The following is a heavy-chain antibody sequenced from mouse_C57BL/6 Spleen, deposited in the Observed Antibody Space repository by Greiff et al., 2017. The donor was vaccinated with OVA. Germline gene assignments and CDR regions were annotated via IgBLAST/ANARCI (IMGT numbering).Heavy chain of an antibody. J-gene: IGHJ3*01. D-gene: IGHD2-4*01. CDR1: GFTFSDYY. Sequence: EVKVVESGGGLVQPGGSLKLSCAASGFTFSDYYMYWVRQTPETRLEWVAYISNGGGSTYYPDPVKGRFTISRDNAKNTLYLQMIRLKTEDTAMYYCARGDDYDGAWFAYWGQGTLVTVSA. CDR3: ARGDDYDGAWFAY. V-gene: IGHV5-12*01. CDR2: ISNGGGST.